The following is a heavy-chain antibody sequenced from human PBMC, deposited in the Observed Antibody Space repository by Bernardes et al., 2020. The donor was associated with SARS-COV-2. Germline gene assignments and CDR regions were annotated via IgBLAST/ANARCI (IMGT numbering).Heavy chain of an antibody. CDR1: GFTFSSYA. CDR3: AGSQATVTTLHYYGMDV. J-gene: IGHJ6*02. Sequence: GRSLRVSCAASGFTFSSYAMSWVRQAPGKGLEWVSAISGSGGSTYYADSVKGRFTISRDNSKNTLYLQMNSLRAEDTAVYYCAGSQATVTTLHYYGMDVWGQGTTVTVSS. CDR2: ISGSGGST. V-gene: IGHV3-23*01. D-gene: IGHD4-17*01.